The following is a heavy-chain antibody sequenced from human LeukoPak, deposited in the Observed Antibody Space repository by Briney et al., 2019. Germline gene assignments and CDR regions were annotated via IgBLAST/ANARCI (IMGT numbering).Heavy chain of an antibody. CDR1: GFTFENYW. J-gene: IGHJ4*02. V-gene: IGHV3-7*04. CDR2: IKEGGSEK. D-gene: IGHD1-26*01. Sequence: GGSLRLSCAASGFTFENYWMIWVRQAPGKGLEWVAHIKEGGSEKYYADSVKGRFTISRDSAKNSLYLEMNGLRVEDTAVYYCARGGSRGSLDNWGQGALVTVSS. CDR3: ARGGSRGSLDN.